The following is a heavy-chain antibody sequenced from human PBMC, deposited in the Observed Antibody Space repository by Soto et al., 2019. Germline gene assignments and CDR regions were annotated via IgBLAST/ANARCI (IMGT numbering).Heavy chain of an antibody. CDR3: ARDWFSRWFDP. V-gene: IGHV1-69*04. D-gene: IGHD3-10*01. J-gene: IGHJ5*02. Sequence: SVKVSCKASGGTFSSYTISWVRQAPGQGLEWMGRIIPILGIANYAQKFQGRVTITADKSTSTAYMELSSLRSEDTAVYYCARDWFSRWFDPWGQGTLVTVSS. CDR1: GGTFSSYT. CDR2: IIPILGIA.